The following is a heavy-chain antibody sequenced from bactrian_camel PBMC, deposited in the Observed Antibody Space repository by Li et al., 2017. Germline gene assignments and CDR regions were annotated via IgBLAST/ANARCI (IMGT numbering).Heavy chain of an antibody. CDR3: ATDRVYSGTWFGKYGYNY. D-gene: IGHD6*01. Sequence: VQLVESGGGLVRPGDSLKLSCAASGFTFSNYGMTWVRQAPGKGLEWVSYIDSRGDNTYYTDSVKGRFTISRDNAENTLYLQVNSLKTEDTAMYYCATDRVYSGTWFGKYGYNYWGQGTQVTVS. CDR2: IDSRGDNT. CDR1: GFTFSNYG. J-gene: IGHJ4*01. V-gene: IGHV3S40*01.